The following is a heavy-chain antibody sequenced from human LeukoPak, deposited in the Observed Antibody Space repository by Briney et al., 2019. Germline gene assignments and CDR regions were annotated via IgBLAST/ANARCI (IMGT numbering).Heavy chain of an antibody. CDR3: ARDRVKNFMTTVTTGYFDY. V-gene: IGHV1-18*01. CDR2: ISAYNGNT. D-gene: IGHD4-11*01. Sequence: GASVKVSCKASGYTFTSYGISWVRQAPGQGLEWMGWISAYNGNTNYAQKLQGRVTMTTDTSTSTAYMELRSLRSDDTAVYYCARDRVKNFMTTVTTGYFDYWGQGTLVTVSS. J-gene: IGHJ4*02. CDR1: GYTFTSYG.